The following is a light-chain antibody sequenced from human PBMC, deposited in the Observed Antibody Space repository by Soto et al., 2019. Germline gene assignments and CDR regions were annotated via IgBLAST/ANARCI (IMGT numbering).Light chain of an antibody. CDR3: QQRNNWPTIT. CDR1: QSVSSSY. J-gene: IGKJ5*01. Sequence: EIAFTQSPGTLSLSPGERATLSCRTSQSVSSSYLAWYQQKPGQAPRLLIYGASSRATGIPARFSGSGSGTEFTLTISSLQSEDYALYYCQQRNNWPTITFGQGTRLENK. CDR2: GAS. V-gene: IGKV3D-20*02.